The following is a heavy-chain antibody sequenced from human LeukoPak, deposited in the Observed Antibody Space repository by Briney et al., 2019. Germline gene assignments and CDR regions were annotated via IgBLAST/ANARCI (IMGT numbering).Heavy chain of an antibody. V-gene: IGHV4-34*01. CDR1: GGSFSGYY. CDR2: INHSGST. Sequence: SETLSLTCAVYGGSFSGYYWNWIRQPPGKGLEWIGEINHSGSTNYNPSLKSRVTISVDTSKNQFSLKLSSVTAADTAMYYCARGVHLRRYNWFDPWGQGTLVTVSS. CDR3: ARGVHLRRYNWFDP. J-gene: IGHJ5*02.